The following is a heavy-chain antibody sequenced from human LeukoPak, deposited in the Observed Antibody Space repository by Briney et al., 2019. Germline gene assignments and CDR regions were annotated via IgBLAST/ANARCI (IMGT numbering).Heavy chain of an antibody. V-gene: IGHV3-23*01. J-gene: IGHJ4*02. Sequence: GASLRLSCAASGFTFSNYAMSWVRQAPGKGLEWVSAIPGSGGSTYYADSVKGRFTVSRDNSKSTLYLQMNSLRAEDTALYYCAKWGDYDVLTGYYVPDYWGQGTLVTVSS. CDR1: GFTFSNYA. CDR3: AKWGDYDVLTGYYVPDY. D-gene: IGHD3-9*01. CDR2: IPGSGGST.